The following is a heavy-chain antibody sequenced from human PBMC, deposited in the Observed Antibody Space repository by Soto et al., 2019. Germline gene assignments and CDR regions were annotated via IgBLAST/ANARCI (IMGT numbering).Heavy chain of an antibody. CDR3: ARGRTYVLLFLEWPKLSYYCYMDV. CDR1: GGTFSSYT. J-gene: IGHJ6*03. Sequence: QVQLVQSGAEAKKPGSSVKLSCKASGGTFSSYTIIWVRQAPGHGLEWMGRTIPILGIANHAQRYQARVTITADKSTSTAYMAMSSLRSAETAVYYSARGRTYVLLFLEWPKLSYYCYMDVWGKGTTVTVSS. V-gene: IGHV1-69*02. D-gene: IGHD3-3*01. CDR2: TIPILGIA.